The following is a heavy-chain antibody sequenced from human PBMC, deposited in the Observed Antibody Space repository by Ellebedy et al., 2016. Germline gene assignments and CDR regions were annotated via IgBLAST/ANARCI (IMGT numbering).Heavy chain of an antibody. V-gene: IGHV3-33*01. CDR1: GFTFSYYG. CDR3: AREVIAETVYLDY. J-gene: IGHJ4*02. D-gene: IGHD2/OR15-2a*01. Sequence: GESLKISCAASGFTFSYYGVHWVRQAPGKGLEWVAVIWHDGSEKNYADSVKGRFTISRDNSRNTVDLQMNSLTAEDTAVYYCAREVIAETVYLDYWGQGSLVTVSS. CDR2: IWHDGSEK.